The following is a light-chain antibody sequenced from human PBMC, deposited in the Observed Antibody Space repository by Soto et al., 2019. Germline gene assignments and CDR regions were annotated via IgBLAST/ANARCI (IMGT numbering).Light chain of an antibody. J-gene: IGLJ1*01. CDR2: ENN. CDR3: AGWDGSLKGFV. CDR1: ASNIGRDP. Sequence: QSVLTQPPSASGAPGQRVTISGSGSASNIGRDPVNWYQQVPGTAPKLLIYENNHRPSGVPDRFSGSKSGTSASLVISGLQSEDEAEYFCAGWDGSLKGFVFGTGTRSPS. V-gene: IGLV1-44*01.